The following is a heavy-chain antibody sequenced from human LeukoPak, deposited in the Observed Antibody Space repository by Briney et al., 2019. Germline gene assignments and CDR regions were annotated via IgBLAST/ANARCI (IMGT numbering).Heavy chain of an antibody. Sequence: ASVKVSCKASGYTFTSYDINWMRQATGQGLEWMGWMSPNSGNTGYAQKFQGRFTMTRDTSTGTAYLELSSLRSEDSAVYYCVRTPPNWGADFWGQGTLVTVSS. D-gene: IGHD7-27*01. V-gene: IGHV1-8*01. CDR1: GYTFTSYD. J-gene: IGHJ4*02. CDR2: MSPNSGNT. CDR3: VRTPPNWGADF.